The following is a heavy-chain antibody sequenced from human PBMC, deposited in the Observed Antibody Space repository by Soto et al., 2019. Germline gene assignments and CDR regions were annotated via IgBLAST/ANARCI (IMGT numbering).Heavy chain of an antibody. D-gene: IGHD1-26*01. J-gene: IGHJ5*02. CDR3: ARGWGLDP. Sequence: EVQLVESGGGLVQPGGSLRLSCAASGFTFNSYWMTCVRQAPGKGLEWVANIKQDGSEKYYVDSVKGRFTISRDNDKNSLYLQMNSLRAEDTAVYYCARGWGLDPWGQGTLVTVSS. V-gene: IGHV3-7*04. CDR1: GFTFNSYW. CDR2: IKQDGSEK.